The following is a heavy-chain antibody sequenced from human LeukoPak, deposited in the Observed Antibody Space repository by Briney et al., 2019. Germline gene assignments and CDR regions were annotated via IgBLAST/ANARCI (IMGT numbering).Heavy chain of an antibody. D-gene: IGHD2-8*02. CDR1: GFNFNYYA. CDR3: ATDPYFATFRTGFPHY. J-gene: IGHJ4*02. CDR2: INSDGTTT. Sequence: GGSLRLSRAASGFNFNYYAMNWVRQAPGKGLVWVSRINSDGTTTYYADSVKGRFTISRDNAKNTLFLQMNSLRPEDTALYYCATDPYFATFRTGFPHYWGQGTLVTVSS. V-gene: IGHV3-74*01.